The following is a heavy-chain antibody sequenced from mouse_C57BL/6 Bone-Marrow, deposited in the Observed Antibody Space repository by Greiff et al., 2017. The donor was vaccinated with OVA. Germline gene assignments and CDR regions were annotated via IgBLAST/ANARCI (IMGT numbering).Heavy chain of an antibody. J-gene: IGHJ1*03. CDR2: IYPGDGDT. Sequence: VQLQESGPELVKPGASVKISCKASGYAFSSSWMNWVKQRPGKGLEWIGRIYPGDGDTNYNGKFKGKATVTADKSSSTAYMQLSSLTSEDSAVYFCARFSPYFDVWGTGTTVTVSS. CDR3: ARFSPYFDV. V-gene: IGHV1-82*01. CDR1: GYAFSSSW.